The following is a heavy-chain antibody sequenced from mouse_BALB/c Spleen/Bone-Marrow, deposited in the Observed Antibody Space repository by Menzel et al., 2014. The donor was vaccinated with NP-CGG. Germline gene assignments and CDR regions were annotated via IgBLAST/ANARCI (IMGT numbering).Heavy chain of an antibody. CDR1: GYAFSSSW. CDR3: ARMGRLRRGDY. J-gene: IGHJ2*01. CDR2: IYPGDGDT. D-gene: IGHD2-4*01. Sequence: QVQLQQSGPELVKPGASVKISCEASGYAFSSSWMNWVKQRPGQGLEWIGRIYPGDGDTNYNGKFKGKATLTADKSSSTAYMQLSSLTSVDSAVYFCARMGRLRRGDYWGQGTTLTVSS. V-gene: IGHV1-82*01.